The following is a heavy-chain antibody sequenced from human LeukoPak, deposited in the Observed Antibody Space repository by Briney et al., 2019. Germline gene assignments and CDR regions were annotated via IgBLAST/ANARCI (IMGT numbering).Heavy chain of an antibody. J-gene: IGHJ4*02. CDR3: ARDAQRGFDYSNSLEY. D-gene: IGHD4-11*01. CDR2: ISSSGAST. V-gene: IGHV3-23*01. Sequence: GGSLRLSCVASEFTFSSYSMTWVRQGPERGLEWVSAISSSGASTYYADSVKGRFTISRDNSKNTLYLQMNSLRPEDTGVYYCARDAQRGFDYSNSLEYWGQGTPVTVST. CDR1: EFTFSSYS.